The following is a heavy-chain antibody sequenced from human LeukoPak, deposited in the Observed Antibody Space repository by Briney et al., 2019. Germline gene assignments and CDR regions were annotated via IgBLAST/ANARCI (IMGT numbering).Heavy chain of an antibody. J-gene: IGHJ5*02. V-gene: IGHV4-38-2*02. CDR3: ARVIVVVPAATYWFDP. D-gene: IGHD2-2*01. CDR1: GYSISSGYY. CDR2: IYHSGST. Sequence: PSETLSLTCTVSGYSISSGYYWGWIRQPPGKGLEWIGSIYHSGSTYYNPSLKSRVTISVDTSKNQFSLKLSSVTAADTAVYYCARVIVVVPAATYWFDPWGQGTLVTVSS.